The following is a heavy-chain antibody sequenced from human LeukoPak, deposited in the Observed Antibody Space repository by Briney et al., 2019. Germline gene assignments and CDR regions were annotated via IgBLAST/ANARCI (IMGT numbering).Heavy chain of an antibody. CDR3: ARGQSGGLRPRRDYSYYMDV. V-gene: IGHV1-8*01. CDR2: MNPNSGNT. D-gene: IGHD4-17*01. J-gene: IGHJ6*03. CDR1: GYTFTSYD. Sequence: GASVKVSCKASGYTFTSYDINWVRQATGQGLEWMGWMNPNSGNTGYAQKIQGRVTMTRNTSISTAYMELSSLRSEDTAVYYCARGQSGGLRPRRDYSYYMDVWGKGTTVTISS.